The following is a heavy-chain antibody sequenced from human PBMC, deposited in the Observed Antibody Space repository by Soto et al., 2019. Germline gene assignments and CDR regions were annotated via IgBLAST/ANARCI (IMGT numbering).Heavy chain of an antibody. Sequence: PSETLSLTCAVSGGSISSGGYSWSWIRQPPGKGLEWIGYIYHSGSTYYNPSLKSRVTISVDRSKNQFSLKLSSVTAADTAVYYCAREGEYYFDYWGQGTLVTVSS. CDR2: IYHSGST. CDR1: GGSISSGGYS. V-gene: IGHV4-30-2*01. D-gene: IGHD3-10*01. CDR3: AREGEYYFDY. J-gene: IGHJ4*02.